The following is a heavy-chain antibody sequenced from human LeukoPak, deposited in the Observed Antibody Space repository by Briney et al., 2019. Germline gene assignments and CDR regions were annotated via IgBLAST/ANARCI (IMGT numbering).Heavy chain of an antibody. CDR2: MWYDGSNK. D-gene: IGHD2-15*01. J-gene: IGHJ4*02. CDR3: VRYGSFSH. V-gene: IGHV3-33*01. CDR1: GFTFSSYG. Sequence: GGSLRLSCAASGFTFSSYGMHWVRQAPGKGLEWVAVMWYDGSNKYYADSVKGRFTISSDNSKNTLYLQMNSLRAEDTAVYYCVRYGSFSHWGQGTLVTASS.